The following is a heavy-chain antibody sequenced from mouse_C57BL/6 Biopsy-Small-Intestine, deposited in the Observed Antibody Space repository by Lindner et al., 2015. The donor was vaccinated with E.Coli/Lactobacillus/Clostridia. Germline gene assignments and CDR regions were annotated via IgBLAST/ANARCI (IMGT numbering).Heavy chain of an antibody. CDR2: FDPEDGET. V-gene: IGHV1-18*01. J-gene: IGHJ4*01. D-gene: IGHD2-1*01. CDR3: AIDVGVGSTTHY. CDR1: GYTLTELS. Sequence: SVKVSCKVSGYTLTELSMHWVRQAPGKGLEWMGGFDPEDGETIYAQKFRGRVTMTEDTSTDTAYMELGSLRSDDTAVYYCAIDVGVGSTTHYWGQGTLVTVSS.